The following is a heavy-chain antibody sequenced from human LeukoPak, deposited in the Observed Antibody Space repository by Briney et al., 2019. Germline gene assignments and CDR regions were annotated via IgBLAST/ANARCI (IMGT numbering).Heavy chain of an antibody. CDR2: ISSSGSTI. CDR3: ARHPREVGATWLEDYFDY. Sequence: PGGSLRPSCAASGFTFDDYGMSWVRQAPGKGLEWVSYISSSGSTIYYADSVKGRFTISRDNAKNSLYLQMNSLRAEDTAVYYCARHPREVGATWLEDYFDYWGQGTLVTVSS. D-gene: IGHD1-26*01. V-gene: IGHV3-48*04. J-gene: IGHJ4*02. CDR1: GFTFDDYG.